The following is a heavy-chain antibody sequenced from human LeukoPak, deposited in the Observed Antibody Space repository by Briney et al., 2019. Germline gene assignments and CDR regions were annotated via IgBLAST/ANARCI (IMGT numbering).Heavy chain of an antibody. CDR3: ARDRGYSYPYFDY. D-gene: IGHD5-18*01. CDR2: FYSGGST. V-gene: IGHV3-53*01. CDR1: GFAVSGNY. Sequence: GGSLRLSCAVSGFAVSGNYMTWVRRAPGKGLEWVSTFYSGGSTYYADSVKSRFIISRDSSTNTLYLQMNSLRAEDTAVYFCARDRGYSYPYFDYWGQGTLVTVSS. J-gene: IGHJ4*02.